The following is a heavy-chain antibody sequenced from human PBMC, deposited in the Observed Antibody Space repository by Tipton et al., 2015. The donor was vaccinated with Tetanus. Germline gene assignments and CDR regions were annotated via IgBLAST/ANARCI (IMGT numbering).Heavy chain of an antibody. CDR2: IYYNGNT. J-gene: IGHJ3*02. Sequence: TLSLTCTVSGGSINSGTFYWDWIRQTPGKGLEWIGNIYYNGNTLQNPSLKSRVTMSLDKSKNQFSLKLSSVTAADTAVYYCARTWGVWVTSIDAFDIWGQGTKVAVSS. V-gene: IGHV4-39*01. CDR3: ARTWGVWVTSIDAFDI. D-gene: IGHD3-16*01. CDR1: GGSINSGTFY.